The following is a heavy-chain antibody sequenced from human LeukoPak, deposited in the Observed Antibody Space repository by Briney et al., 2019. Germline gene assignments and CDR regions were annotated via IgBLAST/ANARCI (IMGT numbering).Heavy chain of an antibody. CDR2: ISGVDGST. J-gene: IGHJ4*02. D-gene: IGHD7-27*01. CDR3: AKVGRLTDFDY. Sequence: GGSLRLSGAASGFTFSIYAMSWDRQAPGKGLEWVAAISGVDGSTYYADSVKGRFTISRDISKNTLYLQMNSLRAEDTAVYYCAKVGRLTDFDYWGQGTLVTVSS. CDR1: GFTFSIYA. V-gene: IGHV3-23*01.